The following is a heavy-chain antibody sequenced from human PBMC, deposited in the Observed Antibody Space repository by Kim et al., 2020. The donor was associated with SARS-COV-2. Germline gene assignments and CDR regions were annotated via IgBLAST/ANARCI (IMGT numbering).Heavy chain of an antibody. CDR3: ARVERGQMGLSLD. J-gene: IGHJ4*02. CDR1: GFTFDIYS. V-gene: IGHV3-21*01. CDR2: IIGCSKSI. D-gene: IGHD1-26*01. Sequence: GGSLRLSCAASGFTFDIYSMNWVRQAPGQGLECVSSIIGCSKSIYYVASMKGRFTISRDNAKNSLYLQMNSPRAEDTAVNYGARVERGQMGLSLDWGQGTLVTVSS.